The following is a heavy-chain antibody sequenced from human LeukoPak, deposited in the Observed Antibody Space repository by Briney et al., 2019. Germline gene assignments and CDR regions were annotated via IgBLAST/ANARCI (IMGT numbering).Heavy chain of an antibody. V-gene: IGHV3-23*01. D-gene: IGHD1-7*01. CDR2: ISGSGGST. CDR1: GFTFSDYY. J-gene: IGHJ3*02. Sequence: GGSLRLSCAASGFTFSDYYMSWIRQAPGKGLEWVSAISGSGGSTYYADSVKGRFTISRDNSKNTLYLQMNSLRAEDTAVYYCAKPNNWNYVGAFDIWGQGTMVTVSS. CDR3: AKPNNWNYVGAFDI.